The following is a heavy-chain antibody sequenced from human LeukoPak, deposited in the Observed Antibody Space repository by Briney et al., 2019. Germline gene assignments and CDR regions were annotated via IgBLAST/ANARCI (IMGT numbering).Heavy chain of an antibody. CDR1: GFTFDDYA. V-gene: IGHV3-9*01. D-gene: IGHD3-9*01. J-gene: IGHJ6*02. CDR2: ISWNSGSI. Sequence: GGSLRLSCAASGFTFDDYAMHWVRQAPGKGLEWVSGISWNSGSIGYADSVKGRFTISRDNAKNSLYLQMNSLRAEDTALYYCAKGRYIDYYYYGMDVWGQGTTVTVSS. CDR3: AKGRYIDYYYYGMDV.